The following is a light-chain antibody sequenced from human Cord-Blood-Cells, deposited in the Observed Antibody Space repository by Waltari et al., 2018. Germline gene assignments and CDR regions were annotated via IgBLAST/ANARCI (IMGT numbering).Light chain of an antibody. CDR2: DAS. CDR1: QGVSSY. J-gene: IGKJ3*01. CDR3: QQRFT. Sequence: EIVLTQSPATLSLSPGERATLSCRASQGVSSYLAWYQQKPGQAPRLLIYDASNRATDIPARFSGSGPGTDFTLTISSLEPEDFAVYSCQQRFTFGPGTKVDIK. V-gene: IGKV3D-11*01.